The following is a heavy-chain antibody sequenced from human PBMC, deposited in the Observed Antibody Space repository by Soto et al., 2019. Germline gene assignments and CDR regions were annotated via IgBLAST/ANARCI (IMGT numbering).Heavy chain of an antibody. J-gene: IGHJ1*01. Sequence: EVQLLQSGGGLVQPGGSLRLSCTASGFTFSTYAMAWVRQAPGKGLEWISTVSGSGDHTYYADSVKGRSTISRDASKNPLYLQMDSLRVEDTAVCYFATSGLADLAHWGQGALVTVSS. CDR3: ATSGLADLAH. D-gene: IGHD5-12*01. CDR2: VSGSGDHT. V-gene: IGHV3-23*01. CDR1: GFTFSTYA.